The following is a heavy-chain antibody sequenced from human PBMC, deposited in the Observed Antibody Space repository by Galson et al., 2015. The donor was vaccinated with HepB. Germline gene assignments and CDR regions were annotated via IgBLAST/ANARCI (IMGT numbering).Heavy chain of an antibody. D-gene: IGHD2-2*01. CDR2: INPSGGST. V-gene: IGHV1-46*01. CDR3: ARDGDPGSTSAWGGNYYYGMDV. CDR1: GYTFTSYY. Sequence: SVKVSCKASGYTFTSYYMHWVRQAPGQGLEWMGIINPSGGSTSYAQKFQGRVTMTRDTSTSTVYMELSSLRSEDTAVYYCARDGDPGSTSAWGGNYYYGMDVWGQGTTVTVSS. J-gene: IGHJ6*02.